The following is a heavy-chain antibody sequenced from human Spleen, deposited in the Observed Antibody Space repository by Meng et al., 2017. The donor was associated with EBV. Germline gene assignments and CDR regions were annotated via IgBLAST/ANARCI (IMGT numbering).Heavy chain of an antibody. CDR1: GGSFSGFY. J-gene: IGHJ4*02. D-gene: IGHD3-10*01. V-gene: IGHV4-34*01. Sequence: QVQLQQWGAGLLKPSETLSLTCAVYGGSFSGFYWNWFRQSPGKGLEWIGEINHSGSTNYNPSLKSRVTMSVDTSKNQFSLKLSSLTAADTAMYYCAIGVTLVRGYWGQGTLVTVSS. CDR2: INHSGST. CDR3: AIGVTLVRGY.